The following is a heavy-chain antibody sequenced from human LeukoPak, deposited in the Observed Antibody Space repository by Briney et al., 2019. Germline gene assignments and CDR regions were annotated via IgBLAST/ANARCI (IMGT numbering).Heavy chain of an antibody. D-gene: IGHD6-25*01. CDR3: ARGPAAYYYYGMDV. CDR2: INHSGST. Sequence: ASETLSLTCAVYGGSFSGYYWSWIRQPPGKGLEWIGEINHSGSTNYNPSLKSRVTISVDTSKNQFSLKLSSVTAADTAVYYCARGPAAYYYYGMDVWGQGTTVTVSS. CDR1: GGSFSGYY. V-gene: IGHV4-34*01. J-gene: IGHJ6*02.